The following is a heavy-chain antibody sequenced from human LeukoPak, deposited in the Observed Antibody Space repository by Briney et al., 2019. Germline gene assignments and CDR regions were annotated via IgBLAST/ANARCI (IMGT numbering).Heavy chain of an antibody. D-gene: IGHD3-10*01. CDR1: GGSISSGDYY. CDR2: IYYSGST. CDR3: ARVVRYYYGSGSYWHYYYYMDV. V-gene: IGHV4-30-4*08. J-gene: IGHJ6*03. Sequence: SETLSLTCTVSGGSISSGDYYWSWIRQPPGKGLEWIGYIYYSGSTYYNPSLKSRVTISVDTSKNQFSLKLSSVTAADTAVYYCARVVRYYYGSGSYWHYYYYMDVWGKGTTVTVSS.